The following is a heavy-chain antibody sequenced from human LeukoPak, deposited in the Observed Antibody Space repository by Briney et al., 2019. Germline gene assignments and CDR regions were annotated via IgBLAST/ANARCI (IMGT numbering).Heavy chain of an antibody. CDR2: VSGSGSST. Sequence: PGGSLRLSCAASGFTFSNFAMSWVRQAPGKGLEWVSAVSGSGSSTYYADSVKGRFTISRDNSKNTLYLQMNSLTAEDTAVYYCVKRRYDSSGYFDYWGQGTLVTVSS. J-gene: IGHJ4*02. CDR1: GFTFSNFA. CDR3: VKRRYDSSGYFDY. D-gene: IGHD3-22*01. V-gene: IGHV3-23*01.